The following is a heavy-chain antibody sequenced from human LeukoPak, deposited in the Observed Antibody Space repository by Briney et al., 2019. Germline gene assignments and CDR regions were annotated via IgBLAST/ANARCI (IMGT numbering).Heavy chain of an antibody. V-gene: IGHV3-23*01. CDR1: GFTFTSYA. J-gene: IGHJ4*01. D-gene: IGHD3-16*01. CDR2: ISGSGGTT. CDR3: AKGDLGFGRFYFDY. Sequence: GGSLRLSCAASGFTFTSYAMNWVRQAPGKGLEWVSSISGSGGTTYNADSVKGRFTISRDNSKNTLYLQMNNLRAEDTAVYYCAKGDLGFGRFYFDYWGHGNLVTVSP.